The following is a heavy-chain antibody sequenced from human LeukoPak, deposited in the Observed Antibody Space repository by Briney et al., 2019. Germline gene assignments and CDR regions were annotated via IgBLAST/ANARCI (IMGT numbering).Heavy chain of an antibody. CDR1: GYSFTSYW. CDR2: IYPGDSDT. CDR3: ARQPAAAGDY. J-gene: IGHJ4*02. V-gene: IGHV5-51*01. Sequence: GASLKISCKGSGYSFTSYWIGWVRPMPGKGLEWMGIIYPGDSDTSYSPSFQGQVTISADKSISTAYLQWSSLKASDTAMYDCARQPAAAGDYWGQGTLVTVA. D-gene: IGHD6-13*01.